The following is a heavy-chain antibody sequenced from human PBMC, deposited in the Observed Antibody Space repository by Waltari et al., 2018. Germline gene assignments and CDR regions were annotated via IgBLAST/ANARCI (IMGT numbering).Heavy chain of an antibody. Sequence: GLSFSNYVMNGVRQAPGKGLEWVSSISDAGGIINYADSVKGRFTISRDNSKNTLYLQMNSLRVEDTAVYYCARGSGVDSWGQGTLVTVSS. V-gene: IGHV3-23*01. CDR2: ISDAGGII. CDR3: ARGSGVDS. CDR1: GLSFSNYV. J-gene: IGHJ4*02. D-gene: IGHD7-27*01.